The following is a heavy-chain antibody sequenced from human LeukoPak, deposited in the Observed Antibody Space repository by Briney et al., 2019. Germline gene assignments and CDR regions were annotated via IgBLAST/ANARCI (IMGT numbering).Heavy chain of an antibody. CDR1: GITLSNYG. J-gene: IGHJ4*02. V-gene: IGHV3-23*01. CDR3: AKRGVVIRVILVGFHKEAYYFDS. CDR2: ISGSGGGT. Sequence: GGSLRLSCAVSGITLSNYGMSWVRQTPGKGLEWVAGISGSGGGTNYADSVKGRFTISRDNARNTLYLQMNSLRVEDTAAYFCAKRGVVIRVILVGFHKEAYYFDSWGQGALVTVSS. D-gene: IGHD3-22*01.